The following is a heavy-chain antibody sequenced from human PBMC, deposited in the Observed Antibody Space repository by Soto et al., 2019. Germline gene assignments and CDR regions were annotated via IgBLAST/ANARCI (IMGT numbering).Heavy chain of an antibody. CDR1: GFSFSTYG. CDR2: VSGGSGVT. J-gene: IGHJ4*02. D-gene: IGHD2-21*02. Sequence: EVQLLESGGGLVQPGGSLRLSCAVSGFSFSTYGVTWVRQAPGKGLEWVSGVSGGSGVTHYADSVKGRFTITGDNSKKTLFLQMDTPRAEDTAVYYCARAATCRAGHCYHFAYWGQGALVIVSS. V-gene: IGHV3-23*01. CDR3: ARAATCRAGHCYHFAY.